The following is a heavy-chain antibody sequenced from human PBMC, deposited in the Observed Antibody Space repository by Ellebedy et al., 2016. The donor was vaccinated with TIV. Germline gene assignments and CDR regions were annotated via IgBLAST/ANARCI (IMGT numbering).Heavy chain of an antibody. D-gene: IGHD3-3*01. Sequence: GGSLRLXCAASGFTFSSYAMSWVRQAPGKGLEWVSAISGSGGSTYYADSVKGRFTISRDNSKNTLYLQMNSLRAEDTAVYYCAKLDEYYDFWSGYCPYWGQGTLVTVSS. CDR3: AKLDEYYDFWSGYCPY. V-gene: IGHV3-23*01. J-gene: IGHJ4*02. CDR1: GFTFSSYA. CDR2: ISGSGGST.